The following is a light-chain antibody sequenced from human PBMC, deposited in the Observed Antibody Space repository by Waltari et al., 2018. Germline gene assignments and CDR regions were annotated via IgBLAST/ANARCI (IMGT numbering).Light chain of an antibody. CDR2: DDS. J-gene: IGLJ2*01. Sequence: YVLTQSPSVSVAPGQTATLTCGGITIESQTVHWYQRKPGQAPVLVVYDDSARPSGIPDRFSGSNSGDPATLTISRVEAGDEADYYCQVWHSTFDHPVFGGGTKLTVL. CDR1: TIESQT. CDR3: QVWHSTFDHPV. V-gene: IGLV3-21*02.